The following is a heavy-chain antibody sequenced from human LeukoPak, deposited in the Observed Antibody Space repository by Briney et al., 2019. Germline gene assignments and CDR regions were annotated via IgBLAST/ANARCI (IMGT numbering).Heavy chain of an antibody. V-gene: IGHV5-51*01. D-gene: IGHD6-13*01. CDR3: ARQSAAQGYFDY. CDR2: IYRGDSDT. CDR1: GYIFTNYW. Sequence: GESLKISCRVSGYIFTNYWIGWVRQMPGKGLEWMGIIYRGDSDTRYSPSFQGQVTISADKSISTAYLQWSSLKASDTAMYYCARQSAAQGYFDYWGQGTLVTVSA. J-gene: IGHJ4*02.